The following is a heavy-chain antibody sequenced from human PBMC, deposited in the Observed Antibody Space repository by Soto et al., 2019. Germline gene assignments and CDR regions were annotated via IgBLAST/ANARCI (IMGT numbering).Heavy chain of an antibody. J-gene: IGHJ6*02. Sequence: ASVKVSCKASGYTFTSYGIIWVRQAPGQGLEWMGWISAYNGNTNYAQKLQGRVTMTTDTSTSTAYMELRSLRSDDTAVYYCAREDLSSSWYRYYYGMDVWGQGTTVTVSS. V-gene: IGHV1-18*01. CDR1: GYTFTSYG. CDR3: AREDLSSSWYRYYYGMDV. CDR2: ISAYNGNT. D-gene: IGHD6-13*01.